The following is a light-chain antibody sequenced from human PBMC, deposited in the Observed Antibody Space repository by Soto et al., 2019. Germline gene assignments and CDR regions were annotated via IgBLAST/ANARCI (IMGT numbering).Light chain of an antibody. CDR2: AAA. CDR1: QGIRND. J-gene: IGKJ1*01. V-gene: IGKV1-6*01. Sequence: IQMTQYPSSLSSSVGDRVTITCRASQGIRNDLYWYQQKPGKAPRVLIYAAAGLQSGIPSRFSGSGSGTDFTLTITSLQPEDFATYYCLQDYNYPWTFGQGTKVDIK. CDR3: LQDYNYPWT.